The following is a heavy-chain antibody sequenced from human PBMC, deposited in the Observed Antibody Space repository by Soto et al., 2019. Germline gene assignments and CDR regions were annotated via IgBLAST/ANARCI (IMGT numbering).Heavy chain of an antibody. V-gene: IGHV3-48*02. Sequence: LRLSCAASGFTFSSYSMNWVRQAPGKGLEWVSYISSSSSTIYYADSVKGRFTISRDNAKNSLYLQMNSLRDEDTAVYYCARDQPPYSNYLHYFDYWGQGTLVTVSS. CDR3: ARDQPPYSNYLHYFDY. CDR2: ISSSSSTI. CDR1: GFTFSSYS. D-gene: IGHD4-4*01. J-gene: IGHJ4*02.